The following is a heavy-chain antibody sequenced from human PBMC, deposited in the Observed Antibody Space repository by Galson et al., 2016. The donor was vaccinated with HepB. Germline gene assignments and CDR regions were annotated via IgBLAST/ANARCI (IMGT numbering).Heavy chain of an antibody. CDR3: ARLQATYYYYGMDV. D-gene: IGHD4-11*01. Sequence: SVKVSCKASGGTFRSYAISWVRQAPGQGPEWMGGIIPISGTANYAQRFQGRVTITADESTSTAYMELSSLRSEDTAVYYCARLQATYYYYGMDVWGQGTTVTVSS. V-gene: IGHV1-69*13. CDR2: IIPISGTA. J-gene: IGHJ6*02. CDR1: GGTFRSYA.